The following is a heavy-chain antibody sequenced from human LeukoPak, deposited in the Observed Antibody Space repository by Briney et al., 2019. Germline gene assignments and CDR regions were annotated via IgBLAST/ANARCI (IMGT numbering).Heavy chain of an antibody. V-gene: IGHV4-39*01. Sequence: SETPSLTCTVSGGSISSSSYYWGWIRQPPGKGLEWIGSIYYSGSTYYNPSLKSRVTISVDTSKNQFSLKLSSVTAADTAVYYCARPSLHYDILTGYSAWFDPWGQGTLVTVSS. J-gene: IGHJ5*02. CDR2: IYYSGST. CDR3: ARPSLHYDILTGYSAWFDP. CDR1: GGSISSSSYY. D-gene: IGHD3-9*01.